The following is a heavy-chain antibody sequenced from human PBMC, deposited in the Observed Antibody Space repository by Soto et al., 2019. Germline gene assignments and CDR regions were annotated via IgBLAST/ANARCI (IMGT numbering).Heavy chain of an antibody. J-gene: IGHJ4*02. CDR3: ASVSRDGYNNFDY. V-gene: IGHV4-30-4*01. CDR2: IYYSGST. CDR1: GGSISSGDYY. Sequence: SETLSLTCTVSGGSISSGDYYWSWVRQPPGKGLEWIGYIYYSGSTYYNPSLKSRVSISVDTSKNQFSLKLSSVTAADTAVYYCASVSRDGYNNFDYWGQGTLVTVSS. D-gene: IGHD5-12*01.